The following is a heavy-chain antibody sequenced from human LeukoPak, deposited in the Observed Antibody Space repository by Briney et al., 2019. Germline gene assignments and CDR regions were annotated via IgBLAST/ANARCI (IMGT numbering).Heavy chain of an antibody. CDR2: IYHSGST. V-gene: IGHV4-39*01. J-gene: IGHJ6*03. CDR3: ARQGGYCSSTICSNPYMDV. D-gene: IGHD2-2*03. CDR1: GGSISSGSYY. Sequence: TSETLSLTCTVSGGSISSGSYYWSWIRQPAGKGLDWIGTIYHSGSTYYNPSLKSRVTISVDTSKNQFSLKVSSVTAADTAVYYCARQGGYCSSTICSNPYMDVWGKGTTVTVSS.